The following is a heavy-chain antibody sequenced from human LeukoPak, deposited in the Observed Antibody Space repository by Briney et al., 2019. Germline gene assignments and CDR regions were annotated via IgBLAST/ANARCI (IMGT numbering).Heavy chain of an antibody. D-gene: IGHD1-14*01. Sequence: GGSLRLSCAASGFTFSSHAMTWVRQAPGKGLEWGSSITGSGWSTFYAASVKGRFTISRDNSKNTLYLQMNRLRAEDTAVYYCAKLGISDGIDYWGQGTLVTVSS. CDR1: GFTFSSHA. CDR3: AKLGISDGIDY. J-gene: IGHJ4*02. V-gene: IGHV3-23*01. CDR2: ITGSGWST.